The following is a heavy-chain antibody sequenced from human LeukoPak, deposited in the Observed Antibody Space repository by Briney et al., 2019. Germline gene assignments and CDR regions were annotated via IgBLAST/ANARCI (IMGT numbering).Heavy chain of an antibody. D-gene: IGHD6-6*01. Sequence: XSVKVSCKASGYTFTGYYMHWVRQAPGQGLEWMGRINPNSGGTNYAQKFQGRVTMTRDTSISTAYMELSRLRSDDTAVYYCARVTTSRGAALYYWGQGTLVTVSS. CDR1: GYTFTGYY. CDR2: INPNSGGT. J-gene: IGHJ4*02. CDR3: ARVTTSRGAALYY. V-gene: IGHV1-2*06.